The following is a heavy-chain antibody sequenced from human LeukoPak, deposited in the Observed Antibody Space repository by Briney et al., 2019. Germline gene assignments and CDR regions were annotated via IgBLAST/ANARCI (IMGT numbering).Heavy chain of an antibody. V-gene: IGHV3-23*01. CDR3: AKVRPGYSHYFYFMDV. Sequence: GGSLRLSCTAATFNLSRFAMTWVRQAPGKRLEWVFALSGSGLDTYYADSVKGRFTISRDSSKSTLYLRMNSLRVEDTAVYYCAKVRPGYSHYFYFMDVWAEGITVTVSS. CDR1: TFNLSRFA. J-gene: IGHJ6*03. D-gene: IGHD5-18*01. CDR2: LSGSGLDT.